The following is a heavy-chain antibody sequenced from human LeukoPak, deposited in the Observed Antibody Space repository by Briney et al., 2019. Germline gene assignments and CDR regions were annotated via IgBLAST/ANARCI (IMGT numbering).Heavy chain of an antibody. Sequence: SETLSLTCTVSGGSISSYYWSWIRQPPGKGLEWIGYIYYSGSTNYNPSLKSRVTISVDTSKNQFSLKLSSVTAADTAVYYCARERGYYYDSSGYYSFDYWGQGTLVTVSS. J-gene: IGHJ4*02. CDR1: GGSISSYY. D-gene: IGHD3-22*01. V-gene: IGHV4-59*12. CDR2: IYYSGST. CDR3: ARERGYYYDSSGYYSFDY.